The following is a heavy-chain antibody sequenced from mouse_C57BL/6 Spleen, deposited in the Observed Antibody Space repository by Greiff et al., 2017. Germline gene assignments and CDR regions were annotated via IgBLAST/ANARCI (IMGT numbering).Heavy chain of an antibody. Sequence: QVQLQQSGPELVKPGASVTISCKASGYSFTSYYIHWVKQRPGQGLEWIGWIYPGSGNTKYNEKFKGKATLTANTSSSTAYMQLSSLTSEDSAVYYCARGAFFYFDYWGQGTTLTVSS. CDR2: IYPGSGNT. CDR3: ARGAFFYFDY. J-gene: IGHJ2*01. CDR1: GYSFTSYY. V-gene: IGHV1-66*01. D-gene: IGHD3-1*01.